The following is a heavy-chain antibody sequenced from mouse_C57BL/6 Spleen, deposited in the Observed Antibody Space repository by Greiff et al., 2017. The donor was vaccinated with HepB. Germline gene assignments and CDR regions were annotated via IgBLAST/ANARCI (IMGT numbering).Heavy chain of an antibody. CDR1: GYTFTSYW. D-gene: IGHD2-4*01. J-gene: IGHJ3*01. CDR2: INPSSGYT. Sequence: QVQLKESGAELAKPGASVKLSCKASGYTFTSYWMHWVKQRPGQGLEWIGYINPSSGYTKYNQKFKDKATLTADKSSSTAYMQLSSLTYEDSAVYYCARTQDYDYDRFAYWGQGTLVTVSA. CDR3: ARTQDYDYDRFAY. V-gene: IGHV1-7*01.